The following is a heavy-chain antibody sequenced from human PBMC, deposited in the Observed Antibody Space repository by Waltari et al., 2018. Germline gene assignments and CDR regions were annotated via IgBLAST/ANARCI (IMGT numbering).Heavy chain of an antibody. J-gene: IGHJ4*02. CDR2: IYTSGST. V-gene: IGHV4-61*09. CDR3: ASNPGVEGYYFDY. CDR1: GGSISSGSYS. Sequence: QVQLQESGPGLVKPSQTLSLTSTVSGGSISSGSYSWSWIRQPAGKGLEWIGYIYTSGSTNYNPSLKSRVTISVDTSKNQFSLKLSSVTAADTAVYYCASNPGVEGYYFDYWGQGTLVTVSS. D-gene: IGHD2-15*01.